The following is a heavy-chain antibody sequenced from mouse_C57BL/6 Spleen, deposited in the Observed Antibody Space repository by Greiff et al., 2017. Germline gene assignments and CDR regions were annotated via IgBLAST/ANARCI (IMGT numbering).Heavy chain of an antibody. CDR1: GFTFSSYG. CDR2: ISSGGSYN. V-gene: IGHV5-6*02. CDR3: ASRTDGYYEDY. J-gene: IGHJ2*01. D-gene: IGHD2-3*01. Sequence: EVKLMESGGDLVKPGGSLKLSCAASGFTFSSYGMSWVRQTPDKRLEWVATISSGGSYNYYPDSVKGRFTISRDNAKNILYLRMSSLKAENTAMYCCASRTDGYYEDYWGQGTTLTVSS.